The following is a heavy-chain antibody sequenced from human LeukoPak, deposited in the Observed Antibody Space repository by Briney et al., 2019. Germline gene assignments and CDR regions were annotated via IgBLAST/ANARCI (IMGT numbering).Heavy chain of an antibody. CDR1: GGSIRTYY. CDR2: IHTSGST. Sequence: KPSETLSLTCTVSGGSIRTYYWSWIRQPAGKGLEWIGRIHTSGSTDYNPSLKSRVTMSVDTSKNQFSLKLRSVTAADTALYYCAREGSMTARPFVSIDYWGQGTLVTVSS. J-gene: IGHJ4*02. D-gene: IGHD6-6*01. V-gene: IGHV4-4*07. CDR3: AREGSMTARPFVSIDY.